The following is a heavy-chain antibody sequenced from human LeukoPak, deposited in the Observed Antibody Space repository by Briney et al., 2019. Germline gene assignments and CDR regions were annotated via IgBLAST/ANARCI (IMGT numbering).Heavy chain of an antibody. CDR1: GFTFSGYA. V-gene: IGHV3-23*01. J-gene: IGHJ4*02. CDR3: AKNHMVRGAIDY. D-gene: IGHD3-10*01. CDR2: ISGSGGST. Sequence: GGSLRLSCAASGFTFSGYAMSWVRQAPGKGLEWVSAISGSGGSTYYADSVKSRFTISRDNSKNTLYLQMNSLRAEDTAVYYCAKNHMVRGAIDYWGQGTLVTVSS.